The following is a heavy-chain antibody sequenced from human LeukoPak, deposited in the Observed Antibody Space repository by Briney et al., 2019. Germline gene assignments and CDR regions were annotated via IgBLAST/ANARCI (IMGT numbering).Heavy chain of an antibody. CDR1: GFTFSSYS. J-gene: IGHJ3*02. Sequence: GGSLRLSCAASGFTFSSYSMNWVRQAPGKGLEWISSISSSSSYIYYADSVKGRFTISRDNSKTTLFLQMNSLRAEDTAVYYCAREDETSGNDAFDIWGQGTMVTVSS. CDR2: ISSSSSYI. D-gene: IGHD3-22*01. CDR3: AREDETSGNDAFDI. V-gene: IGHV3-21*01.